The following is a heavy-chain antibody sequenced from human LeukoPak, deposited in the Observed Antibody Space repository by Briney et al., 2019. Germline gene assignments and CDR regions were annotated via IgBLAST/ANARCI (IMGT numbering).Heavy chain of an antibody. CDR1: GGSFSGYY. D-gene: IGHD2-15*01. CDR3: ARGPRVGLVGNYYYYGMDV. V-gene: IGHV4-34*01. CDR2: INHSGST. Sequence: SETLSLTCAVYGGSFSGYYWSWIRQPPGKGLEWIGEINHSGSTNYNPSLKSRVTISVDTSKNQFSLKLSSVTAADTAVYYCARGPRVGLVGNYYYYGMDVWGQGTTVTVSS. J-gene: IGHJ6*02.